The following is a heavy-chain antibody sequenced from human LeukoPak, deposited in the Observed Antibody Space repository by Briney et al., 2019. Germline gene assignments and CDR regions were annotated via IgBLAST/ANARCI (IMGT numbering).Heavy chain of an antibody. CDR3: VSKGLQLFGELLD. D-gene: IGHD3-10*01. J-gene: IGHJ4*02. Sequence: GGSLKLSWAASGPTVSNNYMSWVRQAPGKGLEWVSVIYGGGSTFYADSVQGRFTISRDNSRNTLYLQMDSLRAEDSAIYYCVSKGLQLFGELLDWGQGTLVTVSS. CDR1: GPTVSNNY. CDR2: IYGGGST. V-gene: IGHV3-53*01.